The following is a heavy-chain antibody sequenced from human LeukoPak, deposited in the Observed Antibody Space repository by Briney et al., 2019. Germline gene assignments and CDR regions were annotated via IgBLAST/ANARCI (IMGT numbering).Heavy chain of an antibody. D-gene: IGHD3-10*01. V-gene: IGHV4-59*01. J-gene: IGHJ4*02. CDR3: ARGLVYGSGSYLSG. Sequence: SETLSLTCTVSGGSISSYYWSWIRQPPGKGLEWIGYIYYSGSTNYNPSLKSRVTISVDTSKNQFSLKLSSVTAADTAVYYSARGLVYGSGSYLSGWGQGTLVTVSS. CDR2: IYYSGST. CDR1: GGSISSYY.